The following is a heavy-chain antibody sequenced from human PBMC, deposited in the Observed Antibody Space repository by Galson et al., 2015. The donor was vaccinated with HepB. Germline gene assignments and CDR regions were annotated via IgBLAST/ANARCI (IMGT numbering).Heavy chain of an antibody. Sequence: SLRLSCAASGFTFSSYWMHWVRQAPGKGLVWVSRINSDGSSTSYADSVKGRFTISRDNAKNTLYLQMNSLRAEDTAVYYCATQGNYYDSSGYLCDYWGQGILVTVSS. V-gene: IGHV3-74*01. CDR2: INSDGSST. CDR1: GFTFSSYW. CDR3: ATQGNYYDSSGYLCDY. J-gene: IGHJ4*02. D-gene: IGHD3-22*01.